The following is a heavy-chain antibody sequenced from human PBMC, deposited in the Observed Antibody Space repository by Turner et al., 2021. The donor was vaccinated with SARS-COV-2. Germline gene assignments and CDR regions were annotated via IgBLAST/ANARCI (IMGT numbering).Heavy chain of an antibody. V-gene: IGHV1-69*01. CDR3: ARVGVGGSSWPKDFDY. CDR2: IIPIFGTA. J-gene: IGHJ4*02. CDR1: GGTFSTYA. Sequence: QVQLVQSGAEVKKPGSSVKVSCKASGGTFSTYAISWVRQAPGQGLEWMGGIIPIFGTANSERKFQGRVTITADESTSKAYMELSSLRSEDTAVYYGARVGVGGSSWPKDFDYWGQGTLVTVSS. D-gene: IGHD6-13*01.